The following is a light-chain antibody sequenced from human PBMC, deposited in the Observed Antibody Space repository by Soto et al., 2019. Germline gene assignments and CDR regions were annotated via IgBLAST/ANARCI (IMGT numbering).Light chain of an antibody. J-gene: IGKJ1*01. CDR1: QSVNNW. V-gene: IGKV1-5*01. Sequence: DLQMTQSPSTVSASVGDTVSIKCRASQSVNNWLAWYQLQPGKAPKLLIYDASTLGSGVPSRFSGSGSGTEFTLTIRRLQPDDFATYFCQQYSTYLPFGRGPRVAIK. CDR3: QQYSTYLP. CDR2: DAS.